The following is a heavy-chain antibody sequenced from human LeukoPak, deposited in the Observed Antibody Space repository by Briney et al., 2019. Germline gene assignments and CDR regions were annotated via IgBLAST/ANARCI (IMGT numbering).Heavy chain of an antibody. Sequence: GSSVKVSCKASGGTFSSYTISWVRQAPGQGLEWMGRIIPILGIANYAQKFQGRVTITADKSTSTAYMELSSLRSEDTAVYYCARGLAAAGRTIPLDYWGQGTLVTVSS. CDR3: ARGLAAAGRTIPLDY. J-gene: IGHJ4*02. V-gene: IGHV1-69*02. CDR2: IIPILGIA. D-gene: IGHD6-13*01. CDR1: GGTFSSYT.